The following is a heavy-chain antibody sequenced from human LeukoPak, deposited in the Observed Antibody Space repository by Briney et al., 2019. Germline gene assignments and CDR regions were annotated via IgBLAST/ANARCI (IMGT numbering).Heavy chain of an antibody. Sequence: GRFLRLSCAASGFTFSSYGMHWVRQAPGKGLEWVAVIWYDGSNKYYADSVKGRFTISRDNSKNTLYLQMNSLRAEDTAVYYCAIWFGELLPTYWGQGTLVTVSS. CDR1: GFTFSSYG. V-gene: IGHV3-33*01. CDR3: AIWFGELLPTY. CDR2: IWYDGSNK. J-gene: IGHJ4*02. D-gene: IGHD3-10*01.